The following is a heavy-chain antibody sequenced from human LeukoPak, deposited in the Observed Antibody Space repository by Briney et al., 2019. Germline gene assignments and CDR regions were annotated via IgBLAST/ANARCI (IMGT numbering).Heavy chain of an antibody. CDR3: ARVDDLDAFAV. D-gene: IGHD2-2*03. J-gene: IGHJ3*01. CDR2: MSGNGVRT. V-gene: IGHV3-23*01. CDR1: GFSFINYA. Sequence: GGSLRLSCAASGFSFINYAMSWVRQAPGRGLEWVSGMSGNGVRTFYADSVKGRFTISRDNSKNTLYLQMNSLRAEDTAVYYCARVDDLDAFAVWGQGTMVIVFS.